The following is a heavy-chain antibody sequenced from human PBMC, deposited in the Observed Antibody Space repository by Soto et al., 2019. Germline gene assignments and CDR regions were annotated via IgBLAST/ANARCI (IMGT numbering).Heavy chain of an antibody. CDR3: ARIRVYYDFWSGYYTGPEWFDP. D-gene: IGHD3-3*01. J-gene: IGHJ5*02. V-gene: IGHV2-70*01. CDR2: IDWDDDK. CDR1: GFSLSTSGMC. Sequence: SGPTLVNPTHTLTLTCTFSGFSLSTSGMCVSWIRQPPGKALEWLALIDWDDDKYYSTSLKTRLTISKDTSKNQVVLTMTNMDPVDTATYYCARIRVYYDFWSGYYTGPEWFDPWGQGTLVTVSS.